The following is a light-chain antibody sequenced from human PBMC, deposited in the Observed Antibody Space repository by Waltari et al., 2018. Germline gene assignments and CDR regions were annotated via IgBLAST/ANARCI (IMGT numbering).Light chain of an antibody. V-gene: IGKV3-11*01. CDR2: EAS. CDR3: QQRSNWPPLT. Sequence: EVVLTQSPASLSSSPGERVTLSCRASQNLHKYLAWYQQKPGQAPRLLIYEASNRATGIPDRFSGGGSGTDFTLTIDSLEPEDFAVYFCQQRSNWPPLTFGGGTKVEIK. J-gene: IGKJ4*01. CDR1: QNLHKY.